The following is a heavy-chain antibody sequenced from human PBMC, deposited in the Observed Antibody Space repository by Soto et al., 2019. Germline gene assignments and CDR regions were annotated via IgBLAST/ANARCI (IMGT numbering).Heavy chain of an antibody. V-gene: IGHV5-51*01. CDR1: GYSFTSYW. CDR2: IYPGDSDT. Sequence: CKGSGYSFTSYWIAWVRQMPGKGLEWMGIIYPGDSDTRYSPSFQGQVTISADKSISTAYLQWSSLKASDTAMYYCARPTYTSGNYYPPPPDFWGQGTLVTVSS. D-gene: IGHD3-10*01. J-gene: IGHJ4*02. CDR3: ARPTYTSGNYYPPPPDF.